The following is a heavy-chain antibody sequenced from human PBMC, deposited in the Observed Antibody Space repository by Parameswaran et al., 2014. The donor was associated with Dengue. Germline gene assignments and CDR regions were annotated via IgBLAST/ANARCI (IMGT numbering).Heavy chain of an antibody. CDR3: ASPRGTGYCSSTSCYTHGMDV. V-gene: IGHV1-69*01. CDR2: IIPIFGTA. J-gene: IGHJ6*02. D-gene: IGHD2-2*02. Sequence: SWVRQAPGQGLEWMGGIIPIFGTANYAQKFQGRVTITADESTSTAYMELSSLRSEDTAVYYCASPRGTGYCSSTSCYTHGMDVWGQGTTVTVSS.